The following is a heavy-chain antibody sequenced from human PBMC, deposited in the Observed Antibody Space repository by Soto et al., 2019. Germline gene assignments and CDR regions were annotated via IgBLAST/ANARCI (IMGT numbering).Heavy chain of an antibody. CDR2: IKSKGGGETK. CDR1: GLKFSDAW. CDR3: AWDNSGRFRTDH. Sequence: EVQLVESGGGLVKPGDSLRLSCAVSGLKFSDAWMNWVRQAPGKGLEWVGRIKSKGGGETKDYAEPVKGRFAISRXXSRDTLYLQMNSLKIEDTAVYYCAWDNSGRFRTDHWGQGTLVTVS. D-gene: IGHD4-4*01. J-gene: IGHJ4*02. V-gene: IGHV3-15*07.